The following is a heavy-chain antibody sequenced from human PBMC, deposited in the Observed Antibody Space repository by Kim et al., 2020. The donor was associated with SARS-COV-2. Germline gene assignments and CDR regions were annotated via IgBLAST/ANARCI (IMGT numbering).Heavy chain of an antibody. J-gene: IGHJ5*02. D-gene: IGHD4-17*01. CDR3: TREMGSTTVTTNWFDP. CDR1: GYTFTSYA. V-gene: IGHV7-4-1*02. CDR2: INTNTGSP. Sequence: ASVKVSCKASGYTFTSYAMNWVRQAPGQGLEWMGWINTNTGSPTYAQGFTGRFVFSLDTSVSTAYLQISRLKAEDTAVYYCTREMGSTTVTTNWFDPWGQGTLVTVSS.